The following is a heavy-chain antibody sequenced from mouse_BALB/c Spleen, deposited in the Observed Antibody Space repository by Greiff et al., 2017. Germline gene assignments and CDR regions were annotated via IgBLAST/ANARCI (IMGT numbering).Heavy chain of an antibody. CDR3: AREEDYGSPFDV. V-gene: IGHV5-6-5*01. CDR2: ISSGGST. J-gene: IGHJ1*01. Sequence: EVKVEESGGGLVKPGGSLKLSCAASGFTFSSYAMSWVRQTPEKRLEWVAYISSGGSTYYPDSVKGRFTISRDNARNILYLQMSSLRSEDTAMYYCAREEDYGSPFDVWGAGTTVTVSS. D-gene: IGHD1-1*01. CDR1: GFTFSSYA.